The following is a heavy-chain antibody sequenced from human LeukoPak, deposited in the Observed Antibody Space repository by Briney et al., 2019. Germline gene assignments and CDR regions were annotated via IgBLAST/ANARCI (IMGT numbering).Heavy chain of an antibody. Sequence: GGSLRLSCAASGFNFRNYAMAWVRQAPGKGLEWVSGISAGATRTYYAASVRGRFTISRDNGKNSVYLQMNSLTGEDTAVYYCARGESWGITGTNLYNWFDPWGQGTLVTVSS. CDR2: ISAGATRT. CDR1: GFNFRNYA. D-gene: IGHD1-7*01. J-gene: IGHJ5*02. V-gene: IGHV3-23*01. CDR3: ARGESWGITGTNLYNWFDP.